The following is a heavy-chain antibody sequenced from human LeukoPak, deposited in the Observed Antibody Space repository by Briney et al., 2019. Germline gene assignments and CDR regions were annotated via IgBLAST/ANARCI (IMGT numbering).Heavy chain of an antibody. CDR2: IYSGGST. J-gene: IGHJ1*01. CDR1: GFTVSSNY. CDR3: ARDSDYGDTWFQH. D-gene: IGHD4-17*01. Sequence: PGGSLRLSCAASGFTVSSNYMSWVRQAPGKGLEWVSVIYSGGSTYYAGSVKGRFTISRDNSKNTLYLQMNSLRAEDTAVYYCARDSDYGDTWFQHWGQGTLVTVSS. V-gene: IGHV3-53*01.